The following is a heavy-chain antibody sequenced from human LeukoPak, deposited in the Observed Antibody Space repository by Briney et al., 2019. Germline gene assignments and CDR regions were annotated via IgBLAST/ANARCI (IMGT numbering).Heavy chain of an antibody. CDR1: GYSISSGYY. CDR3: ARKAGDYYMDV. D-gene: IGHD4-17*01. V-gene: IGHV4-38-2*01. CDR2: IYHSGST. J-gene: IGHJ6*03. Sequence: SETLSLTCAVSGYSISSGYYRDWIRQPPGKGLEWIGTIYHSGSTYYNPSLKSRVTISVDTSKNQFSLKLSSVTAADTAVYYCARKAGDYYMDVWGKGTTVTVSS.